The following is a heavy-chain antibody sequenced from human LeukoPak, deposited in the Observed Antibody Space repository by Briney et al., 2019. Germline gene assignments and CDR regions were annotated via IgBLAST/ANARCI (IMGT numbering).Heavy chain of an antibody. CDR1: GFTFSSYE. V-gene: IGHV3-48*03. CDR3: ARDYAASPIPTTVDVSSGWYYYYYGMDV. D-gene: IGHD6-19*01. Sequence: PGGSLRLSCAASGFTFSSYEMNWVRQAPGKGLEWVSYISSSGSTIYYADSVKGRFTISRDNAKNSLYLQMNSLRAEDTAVYYCARDYAASPIPTTVDVSSGWYYYYYGMDVWGQGTTVTVSS. CDR2: ISSSGSTI. J-gene: IGHJ6*02.